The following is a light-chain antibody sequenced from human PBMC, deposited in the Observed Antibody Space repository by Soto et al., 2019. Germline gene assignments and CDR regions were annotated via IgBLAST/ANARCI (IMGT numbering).Light chain of an antibody. Sequence: QSVLTQPPSASGSPGQSVTISCTGTNNDIGVYDFVSWYQHHPGKAPRLIIYEVVQRPSGVPDRFSGSKSGNTASLTVYGLQAADEADYFCKSYAGSNTYVFGSGTKVTVL. CDR3: KSYAGSNTYV. V-gene: IGLV2-8*01. CDR2: EVV. J-gene: IGLJ1*01. CDR1: NNDIGVYDF.